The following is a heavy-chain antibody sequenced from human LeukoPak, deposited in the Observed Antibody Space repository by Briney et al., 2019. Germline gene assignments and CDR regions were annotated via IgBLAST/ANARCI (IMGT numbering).Heavy chain of an antibody. V-gene: IGHV4-39*07. CDR1: GGSISSRPYY. CDR2: FDYSGST. CDR3: ARSVEGYCSGGSCYYYSYYMDV. J-gene: IGHJ6*03. Sequence: SETLSLTCTVSGGSISSRPYYWGWIRQPPGKGLEWLGSFDYSGSTYYKPSLKSRVTISVDTSKNQFSLKLSSVTAADTAVYYCARSVEGYCSGGSCYYYSYYMDVWGKGTTVTVSS. D-gene: IGHD2-15*01.